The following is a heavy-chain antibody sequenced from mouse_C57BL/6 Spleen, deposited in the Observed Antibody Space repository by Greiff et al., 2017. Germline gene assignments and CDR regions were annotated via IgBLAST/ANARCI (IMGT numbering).Heavy chain of an antibody. CDR3: TRDYDGYHYFDY. Sequence: EVKLMESGEGLVKPGGSLKLSCAASGFTFSSYAMSWVRQTPEKRLEWVAYISSGGDYIYYADTVKGRFTISRDNARNILYLQMSSLKSEDTAMYYCTRDYDGYHYFDYWGQGTTLTVSS. J-gene: IGHJ2*01. CDR2: ISSGGDYI. CDR1: GFTFSSYA. D-gene: IGHD2-3*01. V-gene: IGHV5-9-1*02.